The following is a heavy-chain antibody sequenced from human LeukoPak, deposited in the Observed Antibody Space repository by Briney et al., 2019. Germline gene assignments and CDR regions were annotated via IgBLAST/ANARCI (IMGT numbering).Heavy chain of an antibody. CDR3: ARSSPRVNRSPIDY. CDR1: GFTFSSYA. J-gene: IGHJ4*02. D-gene: IGHD1-14*01. Sequence: GGSLRLSCAASGFTFSSYAMHWVRQAPGKGLEWVAVISYDGSNKYYVDSVKGRFTISRDNSKNTLYLQMNSLRAEDTAVYYCARSSPRVNRSPIDYWGQGTLVTVSS. CDR2: ISYDGSNK. V-gene: IGHV3-30*04.